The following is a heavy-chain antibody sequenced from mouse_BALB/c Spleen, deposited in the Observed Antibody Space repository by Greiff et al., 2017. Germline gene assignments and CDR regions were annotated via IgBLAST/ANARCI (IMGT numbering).Heavy chain of an antibody. Sequence: EVQLQESGPGLVKPSQSLSLTCTVTGYSITSDYAWNWIRQFPGNKLEWMGYISYSGSTSYNPSLKSRISITRDTSKNQFFLQLNSVTTEDTATYYCARSRDYYGSRYYFDYWGQGTTLTVSS. J-gene: IGHJ2*01. D-gene: IGHD1-1*01. CDR1: GYSITSDYA. V-gene: IGHV3-2*02. CDR3: ARSRDYYGSRYYFDY. CDR2: ISYSGST.